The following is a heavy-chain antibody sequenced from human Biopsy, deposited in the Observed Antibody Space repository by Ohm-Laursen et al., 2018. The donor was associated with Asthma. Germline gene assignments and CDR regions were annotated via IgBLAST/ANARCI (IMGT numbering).Heavy chain of an antibody. CDR1: GFTFTDYW. V-gene: IGHV3-74*01. CDR3: AKAGIHHFYDSSGYYQHD. CDR2: INVEGTTT. J-gene: IGHJ4*02. D-gene: IGHD3-22*01. Sequence: SLRLSCSASGFTFTDYWMHWVRQAPGKGLVWVSRINVEGTTTNYADSVKGRFTISRDNAKNTLYLQMNSLRAEDTAVYYCAKAGIHHFYDSSGYYQHDWGQGTLVTVSS.